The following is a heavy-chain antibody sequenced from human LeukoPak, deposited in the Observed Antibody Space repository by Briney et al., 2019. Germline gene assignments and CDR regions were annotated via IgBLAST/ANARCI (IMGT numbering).Heavy chain of an antibody. Sequence: SETLSLTCTVSGGSFSSYYWSWIRQPPGKGLEWIGYIYYSGSTNYNPSLKSRVTISVDTSKNQFSLKLSSVTAADTAVYYCARVGYDYVWGSYRCDYYYYMDVWGKGTTVTISS. CDR1: GGSFSSYY. J-gene: IGHJ6*03. D-gene: IGHD3-16*02. V-gene: IGHV4-59*01. CDR3: ARVGYDYVWGSYRCDYYYYMDV. CDR2: IYYSGST.